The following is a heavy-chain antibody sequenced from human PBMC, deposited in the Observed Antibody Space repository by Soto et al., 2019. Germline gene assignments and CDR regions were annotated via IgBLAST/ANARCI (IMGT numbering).Heavy chain of an antibody. J-gene: IGHJ4*02. Sequence: GGSLRLSCAASGFNVNDNAMTWVRQAPGKGLEWVSLISATGGGTYYADSGKGRFTISRDNSHNTLYLQVHSLNAEDPAVYYCAKDRRAGGNSAFYFDFWGQGAQVTVSS. CDR1: GFNVNDNA. V-gene: IGHV3-23*01. CDR3: AKDRRAGGNSAFYFDF. D-gene: IGHD3-16*01. CDR2: ISATGGGT.